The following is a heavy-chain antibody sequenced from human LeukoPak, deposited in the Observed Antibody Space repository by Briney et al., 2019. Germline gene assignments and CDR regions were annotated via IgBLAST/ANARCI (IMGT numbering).Heavy chain of an antibody. CDR2: INPNSGGT. J-gene: IGHJ5*02. CDR3: ARDHEANSSSPGRFDP. V-gene: IGHV1-2*02. CDR1: GYTFTGYY. Sequence: GASVKVSCKASGYTFTGYYMHWVRQAPGQGLEWMGWINPNSGGTNYAQKFQGRVTMTRDTSISTVYMELSSLRSEDTAVYYCARDHEANSSSPGRFDPWGQGTLVTVSS. D-gene: IGHD6-6*01.